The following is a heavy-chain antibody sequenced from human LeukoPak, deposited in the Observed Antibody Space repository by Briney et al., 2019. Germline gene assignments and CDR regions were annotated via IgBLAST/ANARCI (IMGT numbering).Heavy chain of an antibody. D-gene: IGHD6-6*01. J-gene: IGHJ4*02. Sequence: ASVKVSCTASGYTFTNYYMHWVRRAPGQGLDWMGILSPSSGSTSYAQKFQGRVTMTRDTSTSTVYMELSSLRSDDTAVYYCAREQLVGTYYFDYWGQGTLVTVSS. CDR2: LSPSSGST. V-gene: IGHV1-46*01. CDR1: GYTFTNYY. CDR3: AREQLVGTYYFDY.